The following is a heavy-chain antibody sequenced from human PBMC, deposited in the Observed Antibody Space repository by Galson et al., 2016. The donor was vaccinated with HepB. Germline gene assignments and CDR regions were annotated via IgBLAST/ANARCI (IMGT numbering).Heavy chain of an antibody. J-gene: IGHJ5*02. CDR1: GFTFSSYS. CDR2: ISSSSSII. V-gene: IGHV3-48*02. CDR3: ATEWHCGGDCFVIAGS. D-gene: IGHD2-21*02. Sequence: SLRLSCAASGFTFSSYSMNWVRQAPGKGLEWVSFISSSSSIIYYADSVKGRFTISRDNAKNSLYLQMNSLRDEDTAVYYCATEWHCGGDCFVIAGSWGQGTLVTVSS.